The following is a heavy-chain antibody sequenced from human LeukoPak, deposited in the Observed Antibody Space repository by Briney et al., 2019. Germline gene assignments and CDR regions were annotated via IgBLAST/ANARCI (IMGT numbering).Heavy chain of an antibody. D-gene: IGHD4-23*01. V-gene: IGHV1-69*02. Sequence: ASVKVSCKASGGTFSSYTISWVRQAPGQGLEWMGRIITILGIANYAQKFQGRVTITADKSTSTAYMELSSLGYGGAALCDCASGYGGSDPNRAYWGQETLVTVSS. CDR2: IITILGIA. CDR3: ASGYGGSDPNRAY. J-gene: IGHJ4*02. CDR1: GGTFSSYT.